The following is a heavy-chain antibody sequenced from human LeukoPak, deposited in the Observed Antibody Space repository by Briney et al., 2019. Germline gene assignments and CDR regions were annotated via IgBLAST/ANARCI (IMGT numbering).Heavy chain of an antibody. Sequence: GGSLRLPCAAPGFTFVDYGLHGVGQAPGKGGDGVAGISWNSGSIGDADSVKGRSTISRDNSKNTLYLQMNSLRAEDTAVYYSAKDLSVIAYYFDYWGQGTLVTASS. V-gene: IGHV3-9*01. CDR3: AKDLSVIAYYFDY. J-gene: IGHJ4*02. CDR1: GFTFVDYG. CDR2: ISWNSGSI. D-gene: IGHD2-21*01.